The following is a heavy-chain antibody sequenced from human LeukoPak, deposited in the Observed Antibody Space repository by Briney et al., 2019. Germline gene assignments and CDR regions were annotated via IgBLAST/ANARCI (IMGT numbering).Heavy chain of an antibody. Sequence: PGGSLRLSCAASGFTVSSNYMSWVRQAPGKGLEWVSVIYSGGSTYYADSVKGRFTISRDNSKNTLYLQMNSLRAEDTAVYYCAKAKRTLAPGGYWGQGTLVTVSS. J-gene: IGHJ4*02. D-gene: IGHD3-10*01. V-gene: IGHV3-53*01. CDR2: IYSGGST. CDR3: AKAKRTLAPGGY. CDR1: GFTVSSNY.